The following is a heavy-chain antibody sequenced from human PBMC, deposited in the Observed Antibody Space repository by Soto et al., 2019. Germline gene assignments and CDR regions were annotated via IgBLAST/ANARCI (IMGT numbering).Heavy chain of an antibody. CDR3: ARGEGYYDSSGYYRD. V-gene: IGHV4-59*01. CDR1: GGSISSYY. Sequence: PSETLSLTCTVSGGSISSYYWSWIRQPPGKGLEWIGYIYYSGSTNYNPSLKSRVTISVDTSKNQFSLKLSSVTAADTAVYYCARGEGYYDSSGYYRDWGQGTLVTVSS. D-gene: IGHD3-22*01. J-gene: IGHJ4*02. CDR2: IYYSGST.